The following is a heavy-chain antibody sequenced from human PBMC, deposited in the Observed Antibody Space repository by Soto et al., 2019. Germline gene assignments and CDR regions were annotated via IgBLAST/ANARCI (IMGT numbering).Heavy chain of an antibody. Sequence: SHTLSLTCAISGDSVSSNSAAWNWIRQSPSRGLEWLGRTYFRSKWYNDYAVSVKSRITISPDTSKNQFSLHLNSVAPEDTALQYCARMVGGAVDSCGQGTLVTVSS. D-gene: IGHD2-8*01. CDR3: ARMVGGAVDS. J-gene: IGHJ4*02. CDR1: GDSVSSNSAA. CDR2: TYFRSKWYN. V-gene: IGHV6-1*01.